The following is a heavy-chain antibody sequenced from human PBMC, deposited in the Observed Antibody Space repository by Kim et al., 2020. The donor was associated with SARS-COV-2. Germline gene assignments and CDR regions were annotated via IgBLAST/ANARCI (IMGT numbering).Heavy chain of an antibody. Sequence: GGSLRLSCAASGFTFDDYAMHWVRQAPGKGLEWVSGISWNSGSIGYADSVKGRFTISRDNAKNSLYLQMNSLRAEDTALYYCEKGSGSYPRSAFDIWGQG. CDR1: GFTFDDYA. V-gene: IGHV3-9*01. J-gene: IGHJ3*02. D-gene: IGHD1-26*01. CDR3: EKGSGSYPRSAFDI. CDR2: ISWNSGSI.